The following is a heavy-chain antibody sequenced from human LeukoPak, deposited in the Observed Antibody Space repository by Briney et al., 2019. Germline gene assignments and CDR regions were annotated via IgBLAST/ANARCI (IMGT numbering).Heavy chain of an antibody. V-gene: IGHV3-64*01. Sequence: PGGSLRLSCAASGFIFSGYEMHWVRQAPGKGLEYVSTITSNGNRTYYANSVKGRFFISRDNSKNTLYLQMGSLRAEDMAVYYCARDPYSDYYYYMDVWGKGTTVTVSS. CDR2: ITSNGNRT. CDR1: GFIFSGYE. D-gene: IGHD6-13*01. CDR3: ARDPYSDYYYYMDV. J-gene: IGHJ6*03.